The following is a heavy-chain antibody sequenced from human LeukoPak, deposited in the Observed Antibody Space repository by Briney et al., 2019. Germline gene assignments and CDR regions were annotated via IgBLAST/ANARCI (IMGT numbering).Heavy chain of an antibody. CDR1: GGFISSYY. V-gene: IGHV4-59*01. D-gene: IGHD3-16*01. CDR2: RYYSGST. CDR3: ARVRGDFETD. Sequence: SETLSLTCSVSGGFISSYYWTWIRQPPGKGLEWIGYRYYSGSTTYNPSLKSRVPISVDTSKSQFSLKLSSVAAADTAIYYCARVRGDFETDWGQGTLVTVSS. J-gene: IGHJ1*01.